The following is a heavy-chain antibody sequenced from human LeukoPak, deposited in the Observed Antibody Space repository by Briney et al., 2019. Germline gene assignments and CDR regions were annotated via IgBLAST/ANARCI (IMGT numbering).Heavy chain of an antibody. D-gene: IGHD3-16*02. CDR1: GFTFSSYA. CDR2: ISGSGGTT. CDR3: ARTPYYDYVWGSYQDGAFDI. J-gene: IGHJ3*02. V-gene: IGHV3-23*01. Sequence: GGSLRLSCAASGFTFSSYAMSWVRQAPGKGLEWVSGISGSGGTTYYADSVKGRAAISRDNSNNTLYLQMHSLTGEDTAVYYCARTPYYDYVWGSYQDGAFDIWGQGTMVTVSS.